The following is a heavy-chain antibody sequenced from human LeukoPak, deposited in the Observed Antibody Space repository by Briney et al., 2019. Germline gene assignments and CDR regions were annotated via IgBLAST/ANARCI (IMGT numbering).Heavy chain of an antibody. CDR2: ISSSSSYI. V-gene: IGHV3-21*01. CDR1: GFTFSDYY. J-gene: IGHJ6*02. D-gene: IGHD2-2*01. Sequence: PGGSLRLSCAASGFTFSDYYMDWVRQAPGKGLEWVSSISSSSSYIYYADSVKGRFTISRDNAKNSLYLQMNSLRAEDTAVCYCARDREYHKLYYYYGMDVWGQGTTVTVSS. CDR3: ARDREYHKLYYYYGMDV.